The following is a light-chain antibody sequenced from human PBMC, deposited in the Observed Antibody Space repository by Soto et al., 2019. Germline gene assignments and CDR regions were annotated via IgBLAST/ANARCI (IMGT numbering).Light chain of an antibody. CDR3: CSYAGSSTPYV. CDR1: SSDVGSYNL. CDR2: EGS. V-gene: IGLV2-23*01. Sequence: QSALPQPASVSGSPGEPITISCPGTSSDVGSYNLVSWYRQHPGKAPKLMIYEGSKRPSGVSNRFSGSKSGNTASLTISGLQAEDEADYYCCSYAGSSTPYVFGTGTKVTVL. J-gene: IGLJ1*01.